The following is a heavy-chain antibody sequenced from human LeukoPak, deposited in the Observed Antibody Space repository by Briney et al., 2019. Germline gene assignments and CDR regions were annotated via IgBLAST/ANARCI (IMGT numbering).Heavy chain of an antibody. CDR3: AGPLGGYCSSTSCPTEFDP. J-gene: IGHJ5*02. V-gene: IGHV4-39*01. D-gene: IGHD2-2*01. CDR2: IYYSGST. CDR1: GGSISSSSYY. Sequence: PSETLSLTCTVSGGSISSSSYYWGWIRQPPGKGLEWIGSIYYSGSTYYNPSLKSRVTISVDTSKNQFSLKLSSVTATDTAVYYCAGPLGGYCSSTSCPTEFDPWGLGTLVTVSS.